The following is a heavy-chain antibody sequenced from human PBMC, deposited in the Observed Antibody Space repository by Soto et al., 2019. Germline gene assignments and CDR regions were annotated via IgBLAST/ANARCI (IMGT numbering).Heavy chain of an antibody. D-gene: IGHD6-6*01. CDR1: GGSIISSNW. V-gene: IGHV4-4*02. CDR2: IYRSGST. CDR3: ARRRLPVGRAAPLFDY. Sequence: SETLSLTCAVSGGSIISSNWWSWVRQPPGKGLEWIGEIYRSGSTNYNPSLKSRVTISVDKSKNQFSLKLSSVTAADTAVYYCARRRLPVGRAAPLFDYWGQGTLVT. J-gene: IGHJ4*02.